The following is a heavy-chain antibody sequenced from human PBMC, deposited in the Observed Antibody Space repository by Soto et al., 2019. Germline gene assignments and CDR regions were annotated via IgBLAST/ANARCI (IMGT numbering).Heavy chain of an antibody. V-gene: IGHV4-39*01. J-gene: IGHJ5*02. CDR3: ARHGEFASGSYPVDP. Sequence: SETLSLTCTVSGGSISSSSYYWGWIRQPPGKGLEWIGSIYYSGSTYYNPSLKSRVTISVDTSKNQFSLKLSSVTAADTAVYYSARHGEFASGSYPVDPWGQGILVTVSS. CDR2: IYYSGST. CDR1: GGSISSSSYY. D-gene: IGHD3-10*01.